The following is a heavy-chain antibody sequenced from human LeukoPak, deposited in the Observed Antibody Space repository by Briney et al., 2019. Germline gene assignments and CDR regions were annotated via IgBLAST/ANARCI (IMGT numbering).Heavy chain of an antibody. D-gene: IGHD5-12*01. Sequence: SETLSLTCTVSGGSISTYYWSWIRQPPGKGLEWIGYIYYSGSTNYNPSLKSRVTISVDTSKNQFSLKLSSVTAADTAMYYCARVSGYDWESFYDYWGQGSLVTVSS. CDR1: GGSISTYY. CDR3: ARVSGYDWESFYDY. CDR2: IYYSGST. V-gene: IGHV4-59*01. J-gene: IGHJ4*02.